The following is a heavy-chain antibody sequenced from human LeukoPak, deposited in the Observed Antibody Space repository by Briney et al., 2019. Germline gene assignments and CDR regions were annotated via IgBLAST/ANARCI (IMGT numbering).Heavy chain of an antibody. CDR3: ARGYCSGGSCYHFDS. Sequence: ASVKVSCKASGYTFTGYYMHWVRQAPGQGLEWMGWINPNSGGTNYAQQFEGRVTMTRDTSISTAYMELSSLKSDDTAVYYCARGYCSGGSCYHFDSWGQGTLVTVSS. J-gene: IGHJ4*02. D-gene: IGHD2-15*01. CDR1: GYTFTGYY. V-gene: IGHV1-2*02. CDR2: INPNSGGT.